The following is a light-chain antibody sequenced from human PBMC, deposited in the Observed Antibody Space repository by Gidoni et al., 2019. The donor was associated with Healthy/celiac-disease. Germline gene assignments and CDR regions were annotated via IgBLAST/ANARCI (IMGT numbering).Light chain of an antibody. J-gene: IGLJ2*01. Sequence: QSVLTQPPSVSEAPGQRVTISCTGSSSNIGAGYDVHWYQQLPGTAPKLLIYGNSNRPSGVPDRFSGSKSGTSASLAITGLQAEDEADYYCQSYDSSTVVFGGGTKLTVL. V-gene: IGLV1-40*01. CDR1: SSNIGAGYD. CDR3: QSYDSSTVV. CDR2: GNS.